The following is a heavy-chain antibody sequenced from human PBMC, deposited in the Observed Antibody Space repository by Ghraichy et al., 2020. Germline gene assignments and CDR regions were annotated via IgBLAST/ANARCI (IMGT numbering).Heavy chain of an antibody. CDR2: IYYSWST. V-gene: IGHV4-59*01. J-gene: IGHJ6*02. CDR1: GGSISSYY. D-gene: IGHD3-10*01. CDR3: ARSITMVRGAPYYYYGMDV. Sequence: SETLSLTCTVSGGSISSYYWSWIRQPPGKGLEWIGYIYYSWSTNYNPSLKSRVTISVDTSKNQFSLKLSSVTAADTAVYYCARSITMVRGAPYYYYGMDVWGQGTTVTVSS.